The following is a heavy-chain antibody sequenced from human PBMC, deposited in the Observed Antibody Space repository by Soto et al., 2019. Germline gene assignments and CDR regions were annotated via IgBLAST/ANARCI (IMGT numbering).Heavy chain of an antibody. Sequence: QLQLQESGPGLVKPSETLSLTCTVSGGSISSSSYYWGWIRQPPGKGLEWIGSIYYSGSTYYNPSLKCRVTISVDTSKNQFSLKLSSVTAADTAVYYCARSLLPADGPPYLDYWGQGTLVTVSS. CDR2: IYYSGST. J-gene: IGHJ4*02. V-gene: IGHV4-39*01. CDR3: ARSLLPADGPPYLDY. CDR1: GGSISSSSYY. D-gene: IGHD2-2*01.